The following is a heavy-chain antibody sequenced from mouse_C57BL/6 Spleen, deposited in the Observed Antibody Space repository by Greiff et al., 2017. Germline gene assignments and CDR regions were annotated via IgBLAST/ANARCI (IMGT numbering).Heavy chain of an antibody. CDR1: GYTFTSYW. V-gene: IGHV1-55*01. CDR3: ARFPYYYGSSYDYFDY. Sequence: QVQLQQPGAELVKPGASVKMSCKASGYTFTSYWITWVKQRPGQGLEWIGDIYPGSGSTNYNEKFKSKATLTVDTSSSTAYMQLSSLTSEDSAVYYCARFPYYYGSSYDYFDYWGQGTTLTVSS. CDR2: IYPGSGST. D-gene: IGHD1-1*01. J-gene: IGHJ2*01.